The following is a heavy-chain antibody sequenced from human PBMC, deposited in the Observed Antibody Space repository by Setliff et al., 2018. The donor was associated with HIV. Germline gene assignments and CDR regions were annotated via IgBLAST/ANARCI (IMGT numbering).Heavy chain of an antibody. Sequence: SETLSLTCAVYGGSFSGYFRSWIRQSPGKGLEWIGEFRHSGNTNINPSLKSRVTISGDTTKNQISLKLTSVTAADTAVYYCARGGRSTVTQWAWFDPWGQGTLVTVSS. CDR2: FRHSGNT. J-gene: IGHJ5*02. CDR3: ARGGRSTVTQWAWFDP. CDR1: GGSFSGYF. D-gene: IGHD4-17*01. V-gene: IGHV4-34*01.